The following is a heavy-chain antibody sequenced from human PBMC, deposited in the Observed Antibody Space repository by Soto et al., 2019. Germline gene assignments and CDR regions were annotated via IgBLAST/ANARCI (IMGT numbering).Heavy chain of an antibody. CDR3: AKVQRDTYYDFWSGHNWFDP. D-gene: IGHD3-3*01. CDR1: GFTFSSYA. J-gene: IGHJ5*02. V-gene: IGHV3-23*01. Sequence: GGSLRLSCAASGFTFSSYAMSWVRQAPGKGLEWVSAISGSGGSTYYADSVKGRFTISRDNSKNTLYLQMNSLRAEDTAVYYCAKVQRDTYYDFWSGHNWFDPWGQGTLVTVSS. CDR2: ISGSGGST.